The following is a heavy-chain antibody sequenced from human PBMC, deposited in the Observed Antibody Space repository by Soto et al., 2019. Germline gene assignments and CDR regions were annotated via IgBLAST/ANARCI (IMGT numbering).Heavy chain of an antibody. J-gene: IGHJ4*02. CDR2: FDPEDGET. D-gene: IGHD3-22*01. CDR1: GYTLTEFS. CDR3: ATSIPAPYYYDSSGYSFDY. V-gene: IGHV1-24*01. Sequence: GASVKVSCKVSGYTLTEFSMHWVRQAPGKGLEWMGGFDPEDGETIYAQKFQGRVTMTEDTSTDTAYMELSSLRSEDTAVYYCATSIPAPYYYDSSGYSFDYWGQGTLVTVSS.